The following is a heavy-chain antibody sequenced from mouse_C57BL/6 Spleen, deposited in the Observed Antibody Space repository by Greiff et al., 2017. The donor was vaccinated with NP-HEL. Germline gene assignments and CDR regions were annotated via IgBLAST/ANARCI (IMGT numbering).Heavy chain of an antibody. CDR1: GYAFSSSW. Sequence: VQLQESGPELVKPGASVKISCKASGYAFSSSWMNWVKQRPGKGLEWIGRIYPGDGDTNYNGKFKGKATLTADKSSSTAYMQLSSLTSEDSAVYFCAREDDGYYRTWFAYWGQGTLVTVSA. CDR3: AREDDGYYRTWFAY. V-gene: IGHV1-82*01. J-gene: IGHJ3*01. CDR2: IYPGDGDT. D-gene: IGHD2-3*01.